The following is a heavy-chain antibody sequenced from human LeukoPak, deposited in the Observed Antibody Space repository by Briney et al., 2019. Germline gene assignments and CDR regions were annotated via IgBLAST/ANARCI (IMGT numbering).Heavy chain of an antibody. J-gene: IGHJ4*02. D-gene: IGHD1-1*01. CDR3: ATGAGATGN. CDR1: GYTFTRYY. V-gene: IGHV1-46*01. CDR2: INPSGGTT. Sequence: ASVKVSCKASGYTFTRYYMHWVRQAPGQGLEWMGKINPSGGTTVYAHKFQGRVTMTRDMSTSTVYMELSSLRSEDTAVYYCATGAGATGNWGQGTLAIVSS.